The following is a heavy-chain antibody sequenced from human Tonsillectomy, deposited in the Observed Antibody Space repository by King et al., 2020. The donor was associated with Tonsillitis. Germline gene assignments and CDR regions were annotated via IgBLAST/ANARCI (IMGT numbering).Heavy chain of an antibody. Sequence: QLVQSGAEVKKPGESLKISCKGSGYSFTSYWIGWVRQMPGKGLEWMGIIYPGDSDTRYSPSFQGQVTISADKSISTAYLQWSSLKASDTAMYYCARRYLTYYYGSVSARGDAFDIWGQGTMVTVSS. CDR2: IYPGDSDT. CDR1: GYSFTSYW. CDR3: ARRYLTYYYGSVSARGDAFDI. J-gene: IGHJ3*02. V-gene: IGHV5-51*01. D-gene: IGHD3-10*01.